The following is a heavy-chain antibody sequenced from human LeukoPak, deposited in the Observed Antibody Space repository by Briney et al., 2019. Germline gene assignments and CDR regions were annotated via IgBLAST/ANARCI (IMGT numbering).Heavy chain of an antibody. CDR3: AGEYYYDSSGYSGAFDI. V-gene: IGHV1-69*01. J-gene: IGHJ3*02. CDR2: IIPIFGTA. Sequence: ASVKVSCKASGGTYSSYAISWVRQAPGPGLEWMGGIIPIFGTAIYAKKFQGRIAITSDEATSTAYMEQSSLRSEDTAVYFCAGEYYYDSSGYSGAFDIWGQGTMVTVSS. D-gene: IGHD3-22*01. CDR1: GGTYSSYA.